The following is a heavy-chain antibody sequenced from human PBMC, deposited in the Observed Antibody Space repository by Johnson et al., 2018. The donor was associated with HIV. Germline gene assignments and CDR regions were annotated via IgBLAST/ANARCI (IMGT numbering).Heavy chain of an antibody. CDR2: ISSSGSTI. V-gene: IGHV3-11*04. D-gene: IGHD3-3*01. CDR1: GFTFSDYY. CDR3: ARVIYNFWSGPHAFDI. J-gene: IGHJ3*02. Sequence: QVQLVESGGGVVQPGRSLRLSCAASGFTFSDYYMSWIRQAPGKGLEWVSYISSSGSTIYYADSVKGRFTISRDNAKNSLYLQMNSLRAEDTAVYYCARVIYNFWSGPHAFDIWGQGTMVTVSS.